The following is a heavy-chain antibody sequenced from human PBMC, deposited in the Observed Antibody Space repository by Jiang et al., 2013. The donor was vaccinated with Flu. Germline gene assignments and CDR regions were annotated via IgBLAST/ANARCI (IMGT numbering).Heavy chain of an antibody. CDR3: AETIYGDYSDAFDI. CDR1: GFTFSSYA. V-gene: IGHV3-30-3*01. D-gene: IGHD4-17*01. Sequence: SGFTFSSYAMHWVRQXPGKGLEWVAVISYDGSNKYYADSVKGRFTISRDNSKNTLYLQMNSLRAEDTAVYYCAETIYGDYSDAFDIWGQGTMVTVSS. J-gene: IGHJ3*02. CDR2: ISYDGSNK.